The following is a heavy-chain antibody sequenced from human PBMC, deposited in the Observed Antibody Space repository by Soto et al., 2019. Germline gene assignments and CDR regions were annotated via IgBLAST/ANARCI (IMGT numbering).Heavy chain of an antibody. CDR3: ARDRDTAMVTAYYYGRDV. J-gene: IGHJ6*02. D-gene: IGHD5-18*01. V-gene: IGHV1-69*01. CDR1: GGTFSSYA. CDR2: IIPIFGTA. Sequence: QVQLVQSGAEVKKPGSSVKVSCKASGGTFSSYAISWVRQAPGQGLEWMGGIIPIFGTANYAQKFQGRVTITADESTSTAYMELSSLRSEDTAVYYCARDRDTAMVTAYYYGRDVWGQGTTVTVSS.